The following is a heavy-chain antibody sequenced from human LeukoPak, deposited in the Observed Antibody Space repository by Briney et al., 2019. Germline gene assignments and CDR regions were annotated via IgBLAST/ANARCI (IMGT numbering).Heavy chain of an antibody. CDR3: ARDWDYGDHCDY. CDR1: GFTFSSYE. Sequence: GGSLRLSCAASGFTFSSYEMNWVRQAPGKGLEWVSYISSSGSNIYYADSVKGRFTISRDNAKNSPYLQMNSLRAEDTAVYYCARDWDYGDHCDYWGQGTLVTVSS. D-gene: IGHD4-17*01. J-gene: IGHJ4*02. V-gene: IGHV3-48*03. CDR2: ISSSGSNI.